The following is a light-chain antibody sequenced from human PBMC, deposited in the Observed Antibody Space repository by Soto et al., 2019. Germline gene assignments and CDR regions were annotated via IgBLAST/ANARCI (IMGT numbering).Light chain of an antibody. CDR2: KAS. J-gene: IGKJ2*01. CDR1: QSISSW. Sequence: DIQMTQSPSTLSASIGDRVTITCRASQSISSWLAWYQQKPGKAPKLLISKASYLESGVPSRFRGSGSGTEFTLTISSLQPDDFATYYGQQYNFYSLTFGQGTKLEIK. CDR3: QQYNFYSLT. V-gene: IGKV1-5*03.